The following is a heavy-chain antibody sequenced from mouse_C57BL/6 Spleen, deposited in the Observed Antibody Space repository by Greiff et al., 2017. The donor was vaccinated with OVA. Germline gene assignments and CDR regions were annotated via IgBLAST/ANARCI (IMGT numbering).Heavy chain of an antibody. V-gene: IGHV14-1*01. CDR2: IDPEDGDT. Sequence: VQLKQSGAELVRPGASVKLSCTASGFNIKDYYMHWVKQRPEQGLEWIGRIDPEDGDTEYASKFQGKATMTADTSSNTAYLQLTSLTSEDTAVYYCTTGGYYYGSGYFDVWGTGTTVTVSS. D-gene: IGHD1-1*01. CDR3: TTGGYYYGSGYFDV. CDR1: GFNIKDYY. J-gene: IGHJ1*03.